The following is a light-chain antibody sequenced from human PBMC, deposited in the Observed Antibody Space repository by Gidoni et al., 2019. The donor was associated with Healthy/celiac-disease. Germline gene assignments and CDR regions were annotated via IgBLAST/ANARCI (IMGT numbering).Light chain of an antibody. J-gene: IGLJ2*01. CDR1: KLGDKY. V-gene: IGLV3-1*01. Sequence: SYELTQPPSVSVSPGQTASITCSGAKLGDKYACWHQQKPGQSPVLVIYQDSKRPSGIPARFSGSNSGNTATLTISGTQAMDEADYYCQAWDSSTAEVFGGGTKLTGL. CDR2: QDS. CDR3: QAWDSSTAEV.